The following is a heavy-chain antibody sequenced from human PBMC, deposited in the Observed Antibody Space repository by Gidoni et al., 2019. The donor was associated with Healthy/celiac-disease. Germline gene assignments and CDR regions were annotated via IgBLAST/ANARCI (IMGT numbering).Heavy chain of an antibody. J-gene: IGHJ4*02. D-gene: IGHD3-10*01. CDR2: IIPIFGKA. CDR3: ARGSSMVRGVIPPDD. Sequence: QVQLVQSGAEVKKPGSSVKVSCNASGGTFSRYAISWVLQAPGQGLEWMGGIIPIFGKANYAQKFQGRVTINADESTSTAYMELSSLRSEDTAVYYCARGSSMVRGVIPPDDWGQGTLVTVSS. V-gene: IGHV1-69*01. CDR1: GGTFSRYA.